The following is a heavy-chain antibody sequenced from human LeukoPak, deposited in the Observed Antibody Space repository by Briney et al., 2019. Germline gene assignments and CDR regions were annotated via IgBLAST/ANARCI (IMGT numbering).Heavy chain of an antibody. CDR1: GFTFSSYW. CDR2: IKQDGSEK. Sequence: PGGSLRLSCAASGFTFSSYWMSWVRQAPGKGLEWVANIKQDGSEKYYVDSVKGRFTISRDNAKNSLYLQMNSLRAGDTAVYYCARDLAGPPQEAFDIWGQGTMVTVSS. J-gene: IGHJ3*02. CDR3: ARDLAGPPQEAFDI. V-gene: IGHV3-7*01.